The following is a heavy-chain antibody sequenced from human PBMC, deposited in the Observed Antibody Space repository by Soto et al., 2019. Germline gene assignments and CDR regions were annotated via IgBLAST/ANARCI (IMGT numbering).Heavy chain of an antibody. CDR1: GGSVSNSNYY. V-gene: IGHV4-39*01. CDR2: VYYRGRS. J-gene: IGHJ4*02. CDR3: VSQRTSVLTQAYFDY. D-gene: IGHD2-8*01. Sequence: SETLSLTCTVSGGSVSNSNYYWGWIRQSPGKGLEWIGSVYYRGRSYSKSSVKSRVTISVDASKNQFSLNLNSVTASDTAVYFCVSQRTSVLTQAYFDYWGPGALVTVSS.